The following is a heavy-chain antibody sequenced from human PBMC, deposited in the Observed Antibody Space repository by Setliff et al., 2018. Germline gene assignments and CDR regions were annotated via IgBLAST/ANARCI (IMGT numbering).Heavy chain of an antibody. CDR2: ILPLFGSA. CDR3: ALSSLSLCGGGNCPNAFDV. J-gene: IGHJ3*01. V-gene: IGHV1-69*13. D-gene: IGHD2-21*01. Sequence: SVKVSCKASGGTLRTYAFNWVRQAPGQGLEWVGGILPLFGSATYARKFQGRVTITADESTSTTYMEVSSLTSEDTAVYFCALSSLSLCGGGNCPNAFDVWGQGTLVTVSS. CDR1: GGTLRTYA.